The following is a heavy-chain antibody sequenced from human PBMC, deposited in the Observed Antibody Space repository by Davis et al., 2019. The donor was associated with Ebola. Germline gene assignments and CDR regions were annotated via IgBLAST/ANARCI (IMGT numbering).Heavy chain of an antibody. CDR1: GGSFSGYY. D-gene: IGHD3-3*01. Sequence: PSETLSLTCAVYGGSFSGYYWSWIRQPPGKGLEWIGEINHSGSTNYNPSLKSRVTISVDTSKNQFSLKLSSVTAADTAVYYCARGRSRYFWSGYSSDKPCLDVWGQGTTVTVSS. J-gene: IGHJ6*02. CDR2: INHSGST. V-gene: IGHV4-34*01. CDR3: ARGRSRYFWSGYSSDKPCLDV.